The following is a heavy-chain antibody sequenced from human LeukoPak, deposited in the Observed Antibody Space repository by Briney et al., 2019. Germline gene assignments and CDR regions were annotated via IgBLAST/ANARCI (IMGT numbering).Heavy chain of an antibody. D-gene: IGHD3-9*01. CDR1: GFTFSNAW. J-gene: IGHJ4*02. V-gene: IGHV3-15*01. Sequence: PGGSLRLSCAASGFTFSNAWMSWVRQAPGKGLEWVGRIKSKTDGGTTDYAAPVKGRFTISRDDSKNTLYLQMNSLKTEDTAVYYCTTDVLRYFDWSYYLDYWGQGTLVTVSS. CDR3: TTDVLRYFDWSYYLDY. CDR2: IKSKTDGGTT.